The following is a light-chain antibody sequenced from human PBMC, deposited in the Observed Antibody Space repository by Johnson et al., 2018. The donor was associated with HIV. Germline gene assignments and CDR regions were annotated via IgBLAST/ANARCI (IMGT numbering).Light chain of an antibody. CDR2: ENN. CDR3: GTWDSSLSAYV. Sequence: QSVLTQPPSVSAAPGQKVNISCSGSSSNIGNNYVSWYQQLPGTAPKLLIYENNKRPSGIPDRFSGSKSDTSATLGITGLQTGDEADYYCGTWDSSLSAYVFGTGTKVTVL. CDR1: SSNIGNNY. V-gene: IGLV1-51*02. J-gene: IGLJ1*01.